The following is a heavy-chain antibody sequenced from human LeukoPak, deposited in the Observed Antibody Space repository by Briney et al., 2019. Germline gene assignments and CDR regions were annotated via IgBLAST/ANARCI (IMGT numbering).Heavy chain of an antibody. CDR3: ARAPHYYGSGSYYLFDY. J-gene: IGHJ4*02. Sequence: ASVKVSCKASGYTFTNYFMHWVRQAPGQGLEWMGIINPRGGSTGYAQKFQGRVTITTDESTSTAYMELSSLRSEDTAVYYCARAPHYYGSGSYYLFDYWGQGTLVTVSS. V-gene: IGHV1-46*01. D-gene: IGHD3-10*01. CDR1: GYTFTNYF. CDR2: INPRGGST.